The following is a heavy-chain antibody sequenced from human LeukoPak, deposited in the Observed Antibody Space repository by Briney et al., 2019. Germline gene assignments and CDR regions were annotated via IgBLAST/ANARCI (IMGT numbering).Heavy chain of an antibody. CDR2: IHYDGSIK. CDR3: ANSLMEGSNYFDY. D-gene: IGHD3-3*01. Sequence: HPGGSLRLSCAASGLTFSSHGMHWVRQAPGKGLEWVAFIHYDGSIKYFADSVRGRFTISRDNSKNTLYLQMSSLRPDDTAVYYCANSLMEGSNYFDYWGQGTLVTVSS. V-gene: IGHV3-30*02. CDR1: GLTFSSHG. J-gene: IGHJ4*02.